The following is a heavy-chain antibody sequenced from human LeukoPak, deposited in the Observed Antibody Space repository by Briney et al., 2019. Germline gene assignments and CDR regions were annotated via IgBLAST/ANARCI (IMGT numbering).Heavy chain of an antibody. CDR3: ARDRRLLHY. CDR1: GGSISSGGYY. V-gene: IGHV4-30-2*01. J-gene: IGHJ4*02. CDR2: IYHSGST. D-gene: IGHD2-15*01. Sequence: SETLSLTCIVSGGSISSGGYYWSWNRQPPGKGLEWLGYIYHSGSTYYNPSRKSRVTISEDKTKNQFSLKQRSVTAADTAVYYCARDRRLLHYWGQGTLVTVSS.